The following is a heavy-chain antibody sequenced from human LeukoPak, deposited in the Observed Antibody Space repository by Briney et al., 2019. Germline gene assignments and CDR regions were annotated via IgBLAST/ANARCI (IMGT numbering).Heavy chain of an antibody. CDR2: ISAYNGNT. V-gene: IGHV1-18*01. J-gene: IGHJ5*02. D-gene: IGHD6-19*01. CDR1: GYTFTSYG. CDR3: ARDPPYSSGRNNWFDP. Sequence: ASVTVSCKASGYTFTSYGISWVRQAPGQGREWIGWISAYNGNTNYAQKLQGRVTMTTDTSTSTAYMELRSLRSDDTAVYYCARDPPYSSGRNNWFDPWGQGTLVSVSS.